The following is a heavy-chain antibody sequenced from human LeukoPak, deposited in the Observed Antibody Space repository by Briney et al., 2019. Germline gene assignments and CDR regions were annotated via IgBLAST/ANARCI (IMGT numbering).Heavy chain of an antibody. CDR2: IYYSGST. J-gene: IGHJ3*02. CDR1: GGSISSYY. Sequence: SETLSLTCTVSGGSISSYYWSWIRQPPGKGLEWIGYIYYSGSTNYNPSLKSRVTISVDTSKNQFSLKLSSVTAADTAVYYCASRNIVLSDAFDIWGQGTMVTVSS. V-gene: IGHV4-59*08. CDR3: ASRNIVLSDAFDI. D-gene: IGHD2-8*01.